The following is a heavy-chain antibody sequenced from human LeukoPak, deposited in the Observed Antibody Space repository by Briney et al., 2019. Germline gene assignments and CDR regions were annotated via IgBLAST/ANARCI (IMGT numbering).Heavy chain of an antibody. J-gene: IGHJ4*02. D-gene: IGHD6-13*01. V-gene: IGHV4-59*01. Sequence: SETLSLTCTVSGGSISSYYWSWIRQPPGKGLEWIGYIYCSGTTNYNPSLKSRVTISVDTSKNQFSLKLSSVTAVDTAVYYCARGVYIAAAQYGYWGQGTLVTVSS. CDR1: GGSISSYY. CDR3: ARGVYIAAAQYGY. CDR2: IYCSGTT.